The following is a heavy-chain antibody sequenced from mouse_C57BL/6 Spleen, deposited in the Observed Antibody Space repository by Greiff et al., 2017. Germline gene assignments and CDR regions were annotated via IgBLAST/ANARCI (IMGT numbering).Heavy chain of an antibody. V-gene: IGHV1-9*01. Sequence: QVQLQQSGAELMKPGASVKLSCKATGYTFTGYWIEWVKQRPGHGLEWIGEILPGSGSTNYNEKFKGKATFTADTSSNTAYMQLSSLTTEDSAIYYGAGPAYYSNYPAWFAYWGQGTLVTVSA. CDR3: AGPAYYSNYPAWFAY. CDR1: GYTFTGYW. J-gene: IGHJ3*01. D-gene: IGHD2-5*01. CDR2: ILPGSGST.